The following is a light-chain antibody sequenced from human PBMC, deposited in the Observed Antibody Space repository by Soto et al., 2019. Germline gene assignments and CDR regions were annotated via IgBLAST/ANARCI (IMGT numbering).Light chain of an antibody. Sequence: EIVMTQSPATLSMSPGERVTLSCRASQSVNNNLVWYQQKPGQAPRLLIYSASTRATGIPARFSGSGSGTEFTLTISGLQSEDFAVYYCQQSSHWPPGYTFVQGTKLEIK. J-gene: IGKJ2*01. V-gene: IGKV3-15*01. CDR1: QSVNNN. CDR3: QQSSHWPPGYT. CDR2: SAS.